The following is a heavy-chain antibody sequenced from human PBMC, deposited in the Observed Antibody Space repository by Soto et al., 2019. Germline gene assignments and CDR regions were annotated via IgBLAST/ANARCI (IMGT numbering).Heavy chain of an antibody. CDR2: IYYSGST. V-gene: IGHV4-59*08. Sequence: QVQLQESGPGLVKPSETLSLTCTVSGGSISSYYWSWIRQPPGKGLEGIGYIYYSGSTNYNPSLTSRVTSSVATSKNRCSLELSSVTAADTALYYCARYKVTAGGAYFDYWGQGTLVTVSS. J-gene: IGHJ4*02. CDR1: GGSISSYY. CDR3: ARYKVTAGGAYFDY. D-gene: IGHD2-21*02.